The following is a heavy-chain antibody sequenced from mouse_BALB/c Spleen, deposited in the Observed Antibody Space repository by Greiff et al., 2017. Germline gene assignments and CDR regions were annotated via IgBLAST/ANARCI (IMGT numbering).Heavy chain of an antibody. Sequence: QVQLQQSGAELVRPGVSVKISCKGSGYTFTDYAMHWVKQSHAKSLEWIGVISTYYGDASYNQKFKGKATMTVDKSSSTAYMELARLTSEDSAIYYCARGGGYDDWFAYWGQGTLVTVSA. CDR3: ARGGGYDDWFAY. CDR1: GYTFTDYA. CDR2: ISTYYGDA. J-gene: IGHJ3*01. V-gene: IGHV1S137*01. D-gene: IGHD2-2*01.